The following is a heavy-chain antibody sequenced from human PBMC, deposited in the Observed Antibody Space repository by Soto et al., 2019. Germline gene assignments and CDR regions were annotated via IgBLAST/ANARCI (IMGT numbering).Heavy chain of an antibody. Sequence: SETLSLTCVVSGAAISGYYWSWIRQPPGKGLEWIGFIYYSGSTTNYSPSLKNQVTISVDTSKNIIYLRLGSVTAADTAIYYCVRDGRERQFDYWGQGTLVTVSS. CDR2: IYYSGSTT. D-gene: IGHD1-26*01. J-gene: IGHJ4*02. CDR3: VRDGRERQFDY. CDR1: GAAISGYY. V-gene: IGHV4-59*01.